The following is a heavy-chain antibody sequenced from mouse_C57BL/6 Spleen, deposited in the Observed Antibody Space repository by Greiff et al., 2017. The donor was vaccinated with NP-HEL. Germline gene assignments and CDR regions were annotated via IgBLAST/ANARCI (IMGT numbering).Heavy chain of an antibody. CDR3: AREGTTVVAPYWYFDV. D-gene: IGHD1-1*01. J-gene: IGHJ1*03. V-gene: IGHV5-16*01. CDR1: GFTFSDYY. CDR2: INYDGSST. Sequence: DVKLVESEGGLVQPGSSMKLSCTASGFTFSDYYMAWVRQVPEKGLEWVANINYDGSSTYYLDSLKSRFIISRDNAKNILYLQMSSLKSEDTATYYCAREGTTVVAPYWYFDVWGTGTTVTVSS.